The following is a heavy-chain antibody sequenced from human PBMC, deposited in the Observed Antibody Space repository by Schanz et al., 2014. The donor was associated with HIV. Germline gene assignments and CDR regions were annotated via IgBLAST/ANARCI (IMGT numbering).Heavy chain of an antibody. V-gene: IGHV3-30-3*02. D-gene: IGHD5-18*01. J-gene: IGHJ4*02. Sequence: VEMSESGGGLVQPGRSLRLSCAASGFTFSSYAMHWVRQAAGKGLEWVAVISYDGSNKNYADSVKGRFTISRDNSKNTVYLQINSLRAEDTAMYYCAKDLPQPWFTYWGQGTLVTVSS. CDR1: GFTFSSYA. CDR3: AKDLPQPWFTY. CDR2: ISYDGSNK.